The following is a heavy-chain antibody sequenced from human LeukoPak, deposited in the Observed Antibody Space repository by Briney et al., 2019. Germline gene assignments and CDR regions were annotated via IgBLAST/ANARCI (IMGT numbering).Heavy chain of an antibody. Sequence: SETLSLTCTVSGGSVSSYYWSWIRQPPGKGLEWIGYIYNSGSTNYNPSLKSRVTMSLDTSKNHFSLKLNSVTAADTAMYYCARARRDGYNHLDYWGQGTLVTVSS. CDR3: ARARRDGYNHLDY. CDR1: GGSVSSYY. J-gene: IGHJ4*02. V-gene: IGHV4-59*02. D-gene: IGHD5-24*01. CDR2: IYNSGST.